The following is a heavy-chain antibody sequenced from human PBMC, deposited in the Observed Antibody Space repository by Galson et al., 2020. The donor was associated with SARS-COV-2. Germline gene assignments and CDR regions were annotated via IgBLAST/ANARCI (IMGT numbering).Heavy chain of an antibody. CDR1: GDSVSSGSYY. J-gene: IGHJ4*02. CDR3: ASSSSGCPDS. V-gene: IGHV4-61*01. D-gene: IGHD6-19*01. CDR2: IYYSGRT. Sequence: ASEPLPLTCTVSGDSVSSGSYYWNWIRQPPGKGLEWIAYIYYSGRTNYNPSFESRVTISIDTSKNQFSLRLNSVTVADTAVYYCASSSSGCPDSWGQGILVTVSS.